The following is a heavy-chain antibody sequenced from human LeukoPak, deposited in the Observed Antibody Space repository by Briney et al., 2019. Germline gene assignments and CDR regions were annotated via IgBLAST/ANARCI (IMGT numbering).Heavy chain of an antibody. V-gene: IGHV7-4-1*02. CDR3: ARETWDHIYGMDV. J-gene: IGHJ6*02. Sequence: GASVKVSCKDSGYSFTSYAMNWVRQAPGQGLEWMGWINTNAGNPTYAQGFTGRCVFSLDTSVSTAYLQISSLKAEDTAVYYCARETWDHIYGMDVWGQGTTVTVSS. CDR2: INTNAGNP. D-gene: IGHD1-26*01. CDR1: GYSFTSYA.